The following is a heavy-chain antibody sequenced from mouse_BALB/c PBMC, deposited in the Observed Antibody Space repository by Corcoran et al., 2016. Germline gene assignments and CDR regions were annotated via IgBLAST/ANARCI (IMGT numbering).Heavy chain of an antibody. Sequence: EVLLQQSGPELVKPGASVKIPCKASGYTFTDYNMDWVKQSHGKSLEWIGDINPNNGGTIYNQKFKGKATLTVDKSSSTAYMELRSLTSEDTAVYYCARIYDGYYAYWGQGTLVTVSA. CDR3: ARIYDGYYAY. V-gene: IGHV1-18*01. CDR1: GYTFTDYN. CDR2: INPNNGGT. J-gene: IGHJ3*01. D-gene: IGHD2-3*01.